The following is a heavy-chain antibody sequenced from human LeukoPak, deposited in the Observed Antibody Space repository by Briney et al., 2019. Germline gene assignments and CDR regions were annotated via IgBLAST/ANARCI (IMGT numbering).Heavy chain of an antibody. J-gene: IGHJ4*02. V-gene: IGHV4-39*02. CDR2: IYYSGST. D-gene: IGHD3-22*01. Sequence: PETLSLTCAVSAGSISSNSYDWGWIRQHPGKGLEWSGSIYYSGSTYYNPSLKSRVTISVDTSKNQFSLKLSSVTAADTAVYYCARERYYYDSSGYPHYFDYWGQGTLVAVSS. CDR3: ARERYYYDSSGYPHYFDY. CDR1: AGSISSNSYD.